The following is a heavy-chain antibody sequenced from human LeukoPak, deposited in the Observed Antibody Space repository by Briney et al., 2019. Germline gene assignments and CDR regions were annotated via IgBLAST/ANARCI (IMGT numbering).Heavy chain of an antibody. CDR1: GYTFTCYY. V-gene: IGHV1-2*02. D-gene: IGHD3-10*01. CDR3: ARVWGSGTRGYYYGMDV. J-gene: IGHJ6*02. CDR2: NNPKSGGT. Sequence: ASVKVSCKASGYTFTCYYMHWVRQAPGQGLAWMGWNNPKSGGTNYAQKFQGRVTMTRDTSISTAYMELSRLRSDDTAVYYCARVWGSGTRGYYYGMDVWGQGTTVTVSS.